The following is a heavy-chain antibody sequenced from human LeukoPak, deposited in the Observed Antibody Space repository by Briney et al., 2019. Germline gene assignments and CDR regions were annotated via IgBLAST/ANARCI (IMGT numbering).Heavy chain of an antibody. Sequence: SETLSLTCTVSGYSISSGYYWGWIRQPPGKGLEWIGSIYHSGSTYYNPSLKGRVTISVDTSKNQFSLKLSSVTAADTAVYYCARDRYFENYWGQGTLVTVSS. D-gene: IGHD2/OR15-2a*01. CDR2: IYHSGST. J-gene: IGHJ4*02. CDR1: GYSISSGYY. V-gene: IGHV4-38-2*02. CDR3: ARDRYFENY.